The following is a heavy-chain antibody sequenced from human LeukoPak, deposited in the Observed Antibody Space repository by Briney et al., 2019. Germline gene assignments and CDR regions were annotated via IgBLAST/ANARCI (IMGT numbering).Heavy chain of an antibody. CDR3: ARSLPYCTNGVCYTYWFDP. CDR2: INSDGSST. D-gene: IGHD2-8*01. CDR1: GFTFSSYW. V-gene: IGHV3-74*01. J-gene: IGHJ5*02. Sequence: GGSLRLSCAASGFTFSSYWMHWVRQAPGKGLVWVSRINSDGSSTSYADSVKGRFTISRDNAKNTLYLQMSSLRAEDTAVYCCARSLPYCTNGVCYTYWFDPWGQGTLVTVSS.